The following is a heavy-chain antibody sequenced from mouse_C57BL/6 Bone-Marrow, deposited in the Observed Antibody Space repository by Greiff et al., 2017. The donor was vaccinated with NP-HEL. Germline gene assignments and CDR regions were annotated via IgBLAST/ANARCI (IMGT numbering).Heavy chain of an antibody. CDR1: GYTFTSYW. CDR2: IYPGNSDT. Sequence: EVQLQQSGTVLARPGASVKMSCKTSGYTFTSYWMHWVKQRPGQGLEWIGAIYPGNSDTSYNQKFKGKAKLTAVTSASTAYMELSSLTNEDSAVYYCVYYYGSEYFDVWGTGTTVTVSS. V-gene: IGHV1-5*01. CDR3: VYYYGSEYFDV. J-gene: IGHJ1*03. D-gene: IGHD1-1*01.